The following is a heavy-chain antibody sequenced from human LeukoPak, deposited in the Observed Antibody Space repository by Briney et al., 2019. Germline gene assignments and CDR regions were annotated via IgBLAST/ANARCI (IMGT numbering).Heavy chain of an antibody. D-gene: IGHD3-3*01. Sequence: PGGSLRLSCAASGFTFSSYSMNWVRQAPGKGLEWVSYISSSSSTIYYADSVKGRFTISRDNAKNSLYLQMNSLRAEDTAVYYCATGRIRFLDDFDYWGQGTLVTVSS. CDR2: ISSSSSTI. V-gene: IGHV3-48*01. CDR3: ATGRIRFLDDFDY. CDR1: GFTFSSYS. J-gene: IGHJ4*02.